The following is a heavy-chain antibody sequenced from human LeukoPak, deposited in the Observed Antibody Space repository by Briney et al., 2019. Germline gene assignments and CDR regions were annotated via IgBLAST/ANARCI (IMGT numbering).Heavy chain of an antibody. V-gene: IGHV4-38-2*02. CDR1: GYSISSGYY. CDR3: ARDRVVRGVITGLNYFDY. D-gene: IGHD3-10*01. Sequence: SETLSLTCTVSGYSISSGYYWGWIRQPPGKGLEWIGSIYHSGSTYYNPSLKSRVTISVDTSKNQFSLKLSSVTAADTAVYYCARDRVVRGVITGLNYFDYWGQGTLVTVSS. J-gene: IGHJ4*02. CDR2: IYHSGST.